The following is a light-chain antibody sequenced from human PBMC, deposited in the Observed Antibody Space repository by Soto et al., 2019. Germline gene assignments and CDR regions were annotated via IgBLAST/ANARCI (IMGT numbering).Light chain of an antibody. V-gene: IGKV3-20*01. Sequence: EIVLTQSPGTLSLSPGERATLSCRASQSVSSSYLAWYQQKPGQAPRLLIYGASSRATGSPDRFSGSGSGTNFTLTISRLEPEDFAEYNCHQYGSSSYTFGQGTKLEIK. CDR1: QSVSSSY. CDR2: GAS. J-gene: IGKJ2*01. CDR3: HQYGSSSYT.